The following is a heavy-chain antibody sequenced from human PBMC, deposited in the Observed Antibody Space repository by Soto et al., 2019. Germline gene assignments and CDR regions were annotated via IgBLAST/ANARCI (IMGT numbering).Heavy chain of an antibody. CDR3: ARDFYGGPPALDY. CDR1: GFTFSSYY. V-gene: IGHV3-74*01. Sequence: EVQLVESGGGLVQPGGSLRLSCAASGFTFSSYYMHWVRQAPGKGLVWISRIKTDGSFSRYAESVKGRFTISRDNARNTLFRQMDSRSDDDTALNYWARDFYGGPPALDYWGQGTRVSVSS. J-gene: IGHJ4*02. D-gene: IGHD4-17*01. CDR2: IKTDGSFS.